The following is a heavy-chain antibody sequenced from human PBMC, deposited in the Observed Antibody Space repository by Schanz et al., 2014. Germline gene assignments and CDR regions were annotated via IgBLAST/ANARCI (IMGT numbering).Heavy chain of an antibody. CDR1: GFIFNDYY. V-gene: IGHV3-11*01. CDR2: ISRDGTTS. J-gene: IGHJ3*02. D-gene: IGHD7-27*01. Sequence: VHLEESGGGLVQPGGSLRLSCAASGFIFNDYYMNWIRQAPGKGLEWLSYISRDGTTSYYADSVKGRFTISRDNAKNSLYLEMTSLRGEDTAVYYCARENLNWEAFDIWGQGTVVTVSS. CDR3: ARENLNWEAFDI.